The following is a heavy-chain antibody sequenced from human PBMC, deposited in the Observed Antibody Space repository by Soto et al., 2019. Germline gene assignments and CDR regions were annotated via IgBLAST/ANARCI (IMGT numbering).Heavy chain of an antibody. CDR2: INIDGSST. V-gene: IGHV3-74*01. CDR1: GFTFSSYW. D-gene: IGHD1-20*01. Sequence: PGGSLRLSCAASGFTFSSYWMHWVRQAPGKGLVWVSRINIDGSSTSYADSVKGRLTISRDNAKNTLYLQMNSLRAEDTAVYYCASARYNWTYWGPGTLVTFSS. J-gene: IGHJ4*02. CDR3: ASARYNWTY.